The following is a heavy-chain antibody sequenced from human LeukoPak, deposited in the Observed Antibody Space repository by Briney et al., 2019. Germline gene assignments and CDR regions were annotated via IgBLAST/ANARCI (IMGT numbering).Heavy chain of an antibody. J-gene: IGHJ4*02. V-gene: IGHV4-34*01. D-gene: IGHD5-18*01. CDR2: INHSGST. Sequence: KPSQTLSLTCAVYGGSFSGYYWSWIRQPPGKGLEWIGEINHSGSTNYNPSLKSRVTISVDTSKNQFSLKLSSVTAADTAVYYCARGVDTAMVSEFDYWGQGTLVTVSS. CDR1: GGSFSGYY. CDR3: ARGVDTAMVSEFDY.